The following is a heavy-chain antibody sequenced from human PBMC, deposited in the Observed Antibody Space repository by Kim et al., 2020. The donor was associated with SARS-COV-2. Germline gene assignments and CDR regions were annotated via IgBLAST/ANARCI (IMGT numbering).Heavy chain of an antibody. D-gene: IGHD3-22*01. V-gene: IGHV3-30-3*01. CDR2: VSFAGTNI. Sequence: GVSLRLSCAASGFTFGSYALHWVRQAPGKGLEWVAVVSFAGTNIYFADSVKGRFTISRDNSKNTLYLHMNTLRTEDTAVYFCARESDDRGGYLDFWGQGT. CDR1: GFTFGSYA. CDR3: ARESDDRGGYLDF. J-gene: IGHJ4*02.